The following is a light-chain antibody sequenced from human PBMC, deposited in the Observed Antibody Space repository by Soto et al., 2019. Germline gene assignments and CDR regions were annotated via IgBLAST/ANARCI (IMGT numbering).Light chain of an antibody. CDR3: QQSHRSPPT. CDR1: QNIYPY. CDR2: AAS. Sequence: DIQMTQSPSSLSASVGDRVTITCRASQNIYPYLNWYQQKPGKAPNLLIYAASSLLSGVPSRFRGSGSGTDFTLTISNLQPEDFATYYCQQSHRSPPTFGQGTKVDIK. J-gene: IGKJ1*01. V-gene: IGKV1-39*01.